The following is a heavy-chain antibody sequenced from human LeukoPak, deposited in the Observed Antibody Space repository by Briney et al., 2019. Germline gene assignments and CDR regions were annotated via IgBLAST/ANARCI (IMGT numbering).Heavy chain of an antibody. D-gene: IGHD4-17*01. CDR2: IKQDGSEK. V-gene: IGHV3-7*01. CDR3: ASGDSFDI. Sequence: ETLSLTCTVSGGSISSSSYYWGWIRQAPGKGLEWVANIKQDGSEKNYVGSVKGRFTIARDNAKNSLYLQMNSLRAEDTAVYYCASGDSFDIWGQGTMVTVSS. J-gene: IGHJ3*02. CDR1: GGSISSSSYY.